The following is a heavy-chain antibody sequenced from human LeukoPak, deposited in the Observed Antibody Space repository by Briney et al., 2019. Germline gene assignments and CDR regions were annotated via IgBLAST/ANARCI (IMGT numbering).Heavy chain of an antibody. Sequence: SETLSLTCTVSGGSISSYSWSWIRQPPGKGLEWIGYIYHSGSTYYNPSLKSRVTISVDRSKNQFSLKLSSVTAADTAVYYCARAGTMVRGGISFDPWGQGTLVTVSS. CDR3: ARAGTMVRGGISFDP. CDR1: GGSISSYS. J-gene: IGHJ5*02. D-gene: IGHD3-10*01. V-gene: IGHV4-30-2*01. CDR2: IYHSGST.